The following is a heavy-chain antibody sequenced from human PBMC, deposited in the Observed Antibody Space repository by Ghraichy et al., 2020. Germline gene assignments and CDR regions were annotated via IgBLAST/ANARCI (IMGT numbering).Heavy chain of an antibody. CDR2: VYYGGSA. CDR1: GASITSNH. J-gene: IGHJ4*02. V-gene: IGHV4-59*01. CDR3: ARDLGLSL. Sequence: SETRSLTCTVSGASITSNHWSWIRQPPGKGLEWIGNVYYGGSATTNPALKSRVTISMDTSNNQYSLMLSSVTAADTAIYYCARDLGLSLWGQGTLVTVSS.